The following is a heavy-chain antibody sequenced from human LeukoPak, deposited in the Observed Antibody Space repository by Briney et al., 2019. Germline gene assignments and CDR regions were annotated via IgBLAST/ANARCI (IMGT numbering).Heavy chain of an antibody. CDR2: INPNSGDT. D-gene: IGHD3-10*01. V-gene: IGHV1-2*02. J-gene: IGHJ3*02. Sequence: ASVKVSCKASGYTFIGYYIHWMRQAPGQGLEWMGWINPNSGDTNYAQKFQGRVTMTRDTSVTTAYMELSSLTSDDTAGDYCARFGASQWSGALLGIKAFDIWGQGTMVTVSS. CDR3: ARFGASQWSGALLGIKAFDI. CDR1: GYTFIGYY.